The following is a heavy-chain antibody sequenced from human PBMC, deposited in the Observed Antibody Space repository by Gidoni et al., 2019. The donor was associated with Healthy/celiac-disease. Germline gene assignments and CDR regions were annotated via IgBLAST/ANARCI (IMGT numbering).Heavy chain of an antibody. J-gene: IGHJ3*02. CDR2: IYSGGST. D-gene: IGHD5-18*01. Sequence: EVQLVESGGGLVQPGGSLRLSCAASGFTVSSNYMSWVRQAPGKGLEWVSVIYSGGSTYYADSGKGRFTISRDNSKNTLYLQMNSLRAEDTAVYYCAGRFGYSYGHGAFDIWGQGTMVTVSS. V-gene: IGHV3-66*01. CDR1: GFTVSSNY. CDR3: AGRFGYSYGHGAFDI.